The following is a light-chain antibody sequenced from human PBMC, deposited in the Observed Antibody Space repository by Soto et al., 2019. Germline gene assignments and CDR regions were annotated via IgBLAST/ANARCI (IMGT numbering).Light chain of an antibody. CDR1: SSDIGAYDY. CDR2: EVT. CDR3: GSYASATLI. V-gene: IGLV2-14*01. Sequence: QSVLTQPASVSGSPGQSITISCTGTSSDIGAYDYVSWFQQYPGKAPTLLIYEVTFRPSGVSSRFSGSKSGNTASLTISGLHTEDEADYYCGSYASATLIFGGGTKLTVL. J-gene: IGLJ2*01.